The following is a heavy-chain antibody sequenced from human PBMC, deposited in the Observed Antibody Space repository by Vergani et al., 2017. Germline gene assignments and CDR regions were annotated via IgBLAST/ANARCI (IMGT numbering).Heavy chain of an antibody. CDR1: GFTFSSYG. CDR3: AKDVSVADPTYYYGMDV. D-gene: IGHD6-19*01. V-gene: IGHV3-33*06. Sequence: QVQLVESGGGVVQPGRSLRLSCAASGFTFSSYGMHWVRQAPGKGLEWVAVIWYDGSNKYYADSVKGRFTISRDNSKNTLYLQMNSLRAEDTAVYYCAKDVSVADPTYYYGMDVWGQGTTVTVSS. J-gene: IGHJ6*02. CDR2: IWYDGSNK.